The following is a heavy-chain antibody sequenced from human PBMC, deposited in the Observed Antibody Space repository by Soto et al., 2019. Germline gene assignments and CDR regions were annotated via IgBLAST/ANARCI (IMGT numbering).Heavy chain of an antibody. D-gene: IGHD2-21*02. CDR3: ARSDCGGDCYSLDY. J-gene: IGHJ4*02. CDR2: IYYSGST. Sequence: PSETLPLTCTVSGGSISSDYWSWIRQPPGKGLEWIGYIYYSGSTNYNPSLRSRVTISVDTSKNQFSLKLSSVTAADTSVHYCARSDCGGDCYSLDYWGQGTLVTVS. CDR1: GGSISSDY. V-gene: IGHV4-59*01.